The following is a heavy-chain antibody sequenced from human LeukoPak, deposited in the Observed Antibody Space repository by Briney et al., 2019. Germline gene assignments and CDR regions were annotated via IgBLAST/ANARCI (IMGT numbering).Heavy chain of an antibody. Sequence: SETLSLTCAVYGGSFSGYYWGWIRQPPGKGLEWIGEINHSGSTNYNPSLKSRVTISVDTSKNQFSLKLSSVTAADAAVYYCARGAHYSYDYWGQGTLVTVSS. D-gene: IGHD3-10*01. V-gene: IGHV4-34*01. CDR2: INHSGST. J-gene: IGHJ4*02. CDR1: GGSFSGYY. CDR3: ARGAHYSYDY.